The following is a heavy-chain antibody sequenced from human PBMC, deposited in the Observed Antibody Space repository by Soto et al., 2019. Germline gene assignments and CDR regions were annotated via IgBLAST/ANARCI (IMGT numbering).Heavy chain of an antibody. V-gene: IGHV3-48*03. D-gene: IGHD3-9*01. CDR2: ISSSGSTI. CDR1: GFTFSSYE. Sequence: EVQLVESGGGLVQPGGSLRLSCAASGFTFSSYEMNWVRQAPGKGLEWVSYISSSGSTIYYADSVKGRFTISRDNAKNSLYLQMNSLRAEDTAVYYCARVDYDILTGYSPLDYWGQGTLVTVSS. CDR3: ARVDYDILTGYSPLDY. J-gene: IGHJ4*02.